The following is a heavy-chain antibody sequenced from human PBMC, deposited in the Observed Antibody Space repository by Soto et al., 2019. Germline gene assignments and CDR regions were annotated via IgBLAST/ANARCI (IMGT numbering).Heavy chain of an antibody. CDR3: ARGGQQCLVGYFDL. V-gene: IGHV3-30-3*01. CDR1: GFTFSSYA. CDR2: ISYDGSNK. J-gene: IGHJ2*01. D-gene: IGHD6-19*01. Sequence: QVQLVESGGGVVQPGRSLRLSCAASGFTFSSYAMHWVRQAPGKGLEWVAVISYDGSNKYYADSVKGRFTISRDNSKNTLYLQMNSLRAEDTAVYYCARGGQQCLVGYFDLWGRGTLVTVSS.